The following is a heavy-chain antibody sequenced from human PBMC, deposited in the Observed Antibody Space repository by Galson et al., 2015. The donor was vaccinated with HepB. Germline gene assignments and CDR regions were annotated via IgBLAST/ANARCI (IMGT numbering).Heavy chain of an antibody. Sequence: SVKVSCKASGYTFTGYYMHWVRQAPGQGLEWMGWINPNSGGTNYAQKFQGWVTMTRDASISTAYMELSRLRSDDTAVYYCARASYYGSGSYPDAFDIWGQGTMVTVSS. CDR3: ARASYYGSGSYPDAFDI. CDR1: GYTFTGYY. CDR2: INPNSGGT. D-gene: IGHD3-10*01. V-gene: IGHV1-2*04. J-gene: IGHJ3*02.